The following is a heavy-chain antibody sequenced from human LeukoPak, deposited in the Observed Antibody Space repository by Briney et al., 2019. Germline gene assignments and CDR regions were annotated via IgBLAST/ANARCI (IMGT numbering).Heavy chain of an antibody. Sequence: GASVKVSCKASGYTFTSYGISWVRQAPGQGLEWMGWISAYNGNTNYAQKLQGRVTMTTDTSTSTAYMELRSLRSDDTAVYYCARDLVLHTTIVVVENWFDPWGQGTLVTVSS. V-gene: IGHV1-18*01. CDR1: GYTFTSYG. CDR2: ISAYNGNT. J-gene: IGHJ5*02. CDR3: ARDLVLHTTIVVVENWFDP. D-gene: IGHD2-15*01.